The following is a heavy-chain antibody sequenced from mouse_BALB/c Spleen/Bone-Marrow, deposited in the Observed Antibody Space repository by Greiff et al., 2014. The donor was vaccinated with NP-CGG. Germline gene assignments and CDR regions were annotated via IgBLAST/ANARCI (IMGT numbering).Heavy chain of an antibody. J-gene: IGHJ3*01. CDR3: ASYYYGSSYGFAY. CDR2: IDPANGNT. D-gene: IGHD1-1*01. CDR1: GFNIKDTY. V-gene: IGHV14-3*02. Sequence: VHVKQSGAELVKPGASVKLSCTASGFNIKDTYMHWVKPRPEQGLEWIGRIDPANGNTKYDPKFQGKATITADTSSNTAYLQLSSLTSEDTAVYYCASYYYGSSYGFAYRGQGTLVTVSA.